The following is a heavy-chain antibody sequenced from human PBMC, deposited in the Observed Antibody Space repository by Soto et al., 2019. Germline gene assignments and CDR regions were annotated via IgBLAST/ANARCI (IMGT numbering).Heavy chain of an antibody. Sequence: SETLSLTCAVYGGSFSGYYWSCIRQPPGKGLEWIGEINHSGSTNYNPSLKSRVTISVDTSKNQFSLKLSSVTAADTAVYYCARGGGYSSSSPFDYWGQETLVTVSS. V-gene: IGHV4-34*01. CDR3: ARGGGYSSSSPFDY. CDR2: INHSGST. J-gene: IGHJ4*02. CDR1: GGSFSGYY. D-gene: IGHD6-6*01.